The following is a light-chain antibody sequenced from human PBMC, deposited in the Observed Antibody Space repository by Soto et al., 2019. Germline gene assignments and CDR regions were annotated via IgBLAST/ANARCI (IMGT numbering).Light chain of an antibody. Sequence: DIQLTQSPSAVSASVVSRVTITCRASRNITPSLAWYQHKPGKAPKLLMFDVSNLESGVPSRFSGSGSGTEFTLTISSLHFDDFATYYCQQYDYSRTFGQGTKVDIK. CDR3: QQYDYSRT. V-gene: IGKV1-5*01. CDR2: DVS. J-gene: IGKJ1*01. CDR1: RNITPS.